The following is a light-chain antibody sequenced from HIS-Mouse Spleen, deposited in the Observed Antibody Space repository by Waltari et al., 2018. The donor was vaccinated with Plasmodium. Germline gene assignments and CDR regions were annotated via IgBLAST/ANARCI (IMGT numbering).Light chain of an antibody. CDR1: ALPKKY. CDR2: EES. V-gene: IGLV3-10*01. CDR3: YSTDSSGNHRV. Sequence: SYELTQPPSVSVSPGQTARINCSGDALPKKYAYWSQQKSGQAPVLVIYEESKRPSGIPERCSGSSSGTMATLTISGAQVEDEADYYCYSTDSSGNHRVFGGGTKLTVL. J-gene: IGLJ3*02.